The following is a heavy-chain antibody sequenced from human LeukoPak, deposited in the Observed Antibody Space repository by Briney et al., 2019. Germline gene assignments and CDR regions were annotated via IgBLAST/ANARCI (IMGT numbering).Heavy chain of an antibody. Sequence: SETLSLTCVVSGGSISSGGYYWSWIRQHPGKGLEWVGYIYYSGSTYYNPSLKSRVTISVDTSKTQFSLKLSSVTAAATAVYYCPRETVTHKGNWFDPWGQGTLVTVSS. CDR1: GGSISSGGYY. D-gene: IGHD4-11*01. CDR2: IYYSGST. J-gene: IGHJ5*02. CDR3: PRETVTHKGNWFDP. V-gene: IGHV4-31*11.